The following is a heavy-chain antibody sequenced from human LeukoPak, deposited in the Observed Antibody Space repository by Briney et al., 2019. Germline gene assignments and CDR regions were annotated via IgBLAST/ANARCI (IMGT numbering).Heavy chain of an antibody. Sequence: ASVKVSCKASGYTFTGYYMHWVRQAPGQGREWMGWINPNSGGTNYAQKFQGRVTMTRDTSISTAYMELSRLRSDDTAVYYCARELYSTRIRFYSYWGQGTLVTVSS. CDR3: ARELYSTRIRFYSY. D-gene: IGHD3-3*01. CDR2: INPNSGGT. J-gene: IGHJ4*02. V-gene: IGHV1-2*02. CDR1: GYTFTGYY.